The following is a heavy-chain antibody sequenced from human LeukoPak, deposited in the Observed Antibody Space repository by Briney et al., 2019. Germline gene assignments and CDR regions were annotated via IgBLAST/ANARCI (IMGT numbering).Heavy chain of an antibody. CDR2: INPNSGGT. Sequence: ASVKVSCKASGYTFTGYYMHWVRQAPGQGLEWMGRINPNSGGTNYAQKFQGRVTMTRDTSISTAYMELSRLRSDDTAVYYCARACTPDYDFWSGPNAFDIWGQGTMVTVSS. V-gene: IGHV1-2*06. D-gene: IGHD3-3*01. CDR3: ARACTPDYDFWSGPNAFDI. J-gene: IGHJ3*02. CDR1: GYTFTGYY.